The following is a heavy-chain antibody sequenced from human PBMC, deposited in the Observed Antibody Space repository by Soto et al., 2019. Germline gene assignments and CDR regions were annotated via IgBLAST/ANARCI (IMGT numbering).Heavy chain of an antibody. CDR3: ARVPVLRFLEWLSPDGDYMDV. V-gene: IGHV1-8*01. J-gene: IGHJ6*03. Sequence: ASVKVSCKASGYTFTSYDINWVRQATGQGLEWMGWMNPNSGNTGYAQKFQGRVTMTRNTSISTAYMELSSLRSEDTAVYYCARVPVLRFLEWLSPDGDYMDVWGKGTTVTVSS. CDR2: MNPNSGNT. CDR1: GYTFTSYD. D-gene: IGHD3-3*01.